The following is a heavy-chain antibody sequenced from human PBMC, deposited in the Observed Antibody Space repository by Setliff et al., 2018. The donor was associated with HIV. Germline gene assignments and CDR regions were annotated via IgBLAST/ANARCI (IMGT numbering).Heavy chain of an antibody. D-gene: IGHD2-21*02. CDR3: ARGQGCGGGCHYAFEM. Sequence: SETLSLTCTVSGDSISSDFYWGWIRQPPGKWLEWIGSIYHSGNTYYMPSLQSRVTISVDMSKNQFSLNLNSVTAAATAVYYCARGQGCGGGCHYAFEMWGQGTMVTVSS. J-gene: IGHJ3*02. CDR1: GDSISSDFY. V-gene: IGHV4-38-2*02. CDR2: IYHSGNT.